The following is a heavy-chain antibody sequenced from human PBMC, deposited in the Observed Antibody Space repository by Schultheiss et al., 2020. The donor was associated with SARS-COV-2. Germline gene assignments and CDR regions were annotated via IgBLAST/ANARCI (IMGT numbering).Heavy chain of an antibody. Sequence: GESLKISCEASGFTFSIYSMNWVRQAPGKGLEGVSYISGDSSIISYADSVKGRFTTSRDNDKNSLYLQMNSLRDEDTAVYYCARDREQWNFWGQGTLVTVSS. CDR1: GFTFSIYS. J-gene: IGHJ4*02. CDR2: ISGDSSII. V-gene: IGHV3-48*02. D-gene: IGHD6-19*01. CDR3: ARDREQWNF.